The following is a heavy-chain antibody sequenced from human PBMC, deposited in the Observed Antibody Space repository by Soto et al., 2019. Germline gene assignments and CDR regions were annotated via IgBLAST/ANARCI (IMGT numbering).Heavy chain of an antibody. CDR2: INHSGST. J-gene: IGHJ3*02. Sequence: PSETLSLTCAVYGGSFSGYYWSWIRQPPGKGLEWIGEINHSGSTNYNPSLKSRVTISVDTSKNQFSLKLSFVTAADTAVYYCARGGDTDAFDIWGQGTMVTVSS. D-gene: IGHD4-17*01. CDR1: GGSFSGYY. V-gene: IGHV4-34*01. CDR3: ARGGDTDAFDI.